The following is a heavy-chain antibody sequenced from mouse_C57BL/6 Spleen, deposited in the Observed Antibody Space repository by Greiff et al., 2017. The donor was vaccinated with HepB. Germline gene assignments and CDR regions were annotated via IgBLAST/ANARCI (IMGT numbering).Heavy chain of an antibody. CDR3: AYYGSPYWYFDV. J-gene: IGHJ1*03. CDR1: GYAFSSSW. CDR2: IYPGGGDT. D-gene: IGHD1-1*01. Sequence: VQLQQSGPELVKPGASVKISCKASGYAFSSSWMNWVKQRPGKGLEWIGRIYPGGGDTNYNGKFKGKATLTADKSSSTAYMQLSSLTSEDSAVYFCAYYGSPYWYFDVWGTGTTVTVSS. V-gene: IGHV1-82*01.